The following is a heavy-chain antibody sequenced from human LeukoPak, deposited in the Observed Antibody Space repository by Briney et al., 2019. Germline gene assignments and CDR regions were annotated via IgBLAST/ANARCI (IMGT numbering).Heavy chain of an antibody. Sequence: GGSLRLSCAASGFTFSSYAMHWVHQAPGKGLEWVAVISYDGSNKYYADSVKGRFTISRDNSKNTLYLQMNSLRAEVTAVYYCAREPYYYYGMDVWGQGTTVTVSS. CDR3: AREPYYYYGMDV. CDR1: GFTFSSYA. CDR2: ISYDGSNK. J-gene: IGHJ6*02. V-gene: IGHV3-30-3*01.